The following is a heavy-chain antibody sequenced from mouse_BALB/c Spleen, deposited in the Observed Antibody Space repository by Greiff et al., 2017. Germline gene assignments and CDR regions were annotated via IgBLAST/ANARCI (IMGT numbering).Heavy chain of an antibody. D-gene: IGHD2-4*01. CDR2: ISSGGST. Sequence: EVKLVESGGGLVKPGGSLKLSCAASGFTFSSYAMSWVRQTPEKRLEWVASISSGGSTYYPDSVKGRFTISRDNARNILYLQMSSLRSEDTAMYYCARGEIVYYDFATFAYWGAGSLVTVSA. CDR3: ARGEIVYYDFATFAY. J-gene: IGHJ3*01. CDR1: GFTFSSYA. V-gene: IGHV5-6-5*01.